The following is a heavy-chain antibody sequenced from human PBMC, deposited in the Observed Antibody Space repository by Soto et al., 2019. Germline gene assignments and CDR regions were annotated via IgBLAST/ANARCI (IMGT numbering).Heavy chain of an antibody. CDR2: IYYSGST. J-gene: IGHJ4*02. CDR3: VGYYDSSGYGPSFDY. D-gene: IGHD3-22*01. CDR1: GGSVSSGSYY. Sequence: QVQLQESGPGLVKPSETLSLTCTVSGGSVSSGSYYWSWIRQPPGKGLEWIGYIYYSGSTNYNPSIKSRVTISVDTSKNQFSLKLSSVTAADTAVYYCVGYYDSSGYGPSFDYWGQGTLVTVSS. V-gene: IGHV4-61*01.